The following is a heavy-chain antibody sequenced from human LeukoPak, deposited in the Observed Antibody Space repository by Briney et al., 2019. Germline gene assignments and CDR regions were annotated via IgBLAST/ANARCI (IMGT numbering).Heavy chain of an antibody. D-gene: IGHD2-2*02. Sequence: GESLKISCKGSGYSFTNYYIGWVRQMPGKGLEWMGIIYPGDSDTRYSPSFQGQVTISADKSISTAYLQWSSLKASDTAMYYCVRQYCSSISCYKAADYWGQGTLVTVSS. CDR2: IYPGDSDT. CDR1: GYSFTNYY. J-gene: IGHJ4*02. CDR3: VRQYCSSISCYKAADY. V-gene: IGHV5-51*01.